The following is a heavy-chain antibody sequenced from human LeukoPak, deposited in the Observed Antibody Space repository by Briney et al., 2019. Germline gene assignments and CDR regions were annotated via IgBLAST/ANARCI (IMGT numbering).Heavy chain of an antibody. V-gene: IGHV3-66*01. CDR3: AIIHSYGHA. J-gene: IGHJ5*02. D-gene: IGHD5-18*01. CDR1: GITVSSNY. Sequence: GGSLRLSCAVSGITVSSNYICWVRQAPVKGLEWVSVVYSGGSTYYAASVKGRFTISRDTSKNTLYIQMNNLRAEDTAVYYCAIIHSYGHAWGQGTLVTVSS. CDR2: VYSGGST.